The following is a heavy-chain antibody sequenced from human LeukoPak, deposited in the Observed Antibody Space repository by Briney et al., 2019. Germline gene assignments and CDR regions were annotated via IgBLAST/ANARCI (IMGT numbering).Heavy chain of an antibody. CDR1: GFTFRNAW. CDR3: TTEEEATFDY. V-gene: IGHV3-15*01. Sequence: PGGSLRLSCTASGFTFRNAWMNWVRQAPGKGLEWVGRIKSKTDGGATGCAAPVKGRFTVSRDDSKNTVSLQMNSLKTEDTAVYYCTTEEEATFDYWGQGTLVTVSS. D-gene: IGHD1-26*01. J-gene: IGHJ4*02. CDR2: IKSKTDGGAT.